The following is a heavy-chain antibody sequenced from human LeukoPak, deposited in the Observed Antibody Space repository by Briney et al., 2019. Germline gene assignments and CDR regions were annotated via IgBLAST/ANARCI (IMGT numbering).Heavy chain of an antibody. J-gene: IGHJ6*03. Sequence: GGSLRLSCAASGFTFSSYSMNWVRQAPGKGLEWVSSISRSSSYIYYADSVKGRFTISRDNAKNSLYLQMNSLRAEDTAVYYCARGLGELYCSGGSCYYGLYYYYMDVWGKGTTVTVSS. CDR1: GFTFSSYS. CDR3: ARGLGELYCSGGSCYYGLYYYYMDV. V-gene: IGHV3-21*01. CDR2: ISRSSSYI. D-gene: IGHD2-15*01.